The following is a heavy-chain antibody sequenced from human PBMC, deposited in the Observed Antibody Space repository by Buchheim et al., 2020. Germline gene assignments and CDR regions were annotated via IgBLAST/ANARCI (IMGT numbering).Heavy chain of an antibody. CDR2: IISDGSST. V-gene: IGHV3-74*01. J-gene: IGHJ4*02. D-gene: IGHD3-22*01. Sequence: EVPLVQSGGGLVQPGGSLRLSCAASGFTFSHLWLHWVRQVPGKGLVWVSTIISDGSSTSHADSVKGRFTISRDNAKNTLYLQINSRRAEDTGVYYCATDHYDSRGDSSCDYWGQGT. CDR1: GFTFSHLW. CDR3: ATDHYDSRGDSSCDY.